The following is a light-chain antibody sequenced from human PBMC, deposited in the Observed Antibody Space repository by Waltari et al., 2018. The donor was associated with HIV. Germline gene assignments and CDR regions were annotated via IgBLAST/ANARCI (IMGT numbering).Light chain of an antibody. CDR3: CAYAGSTTYVI. CDR1: SSDVGGYNL. V-gene: IGLV2-23*02. CDR2: EVS. J-gene: IGLJ2*01. Sequence: QSALTQPASVSGSPGQSITISCPGTSSDVGGYNLVSWYQQAPGKAPKLMIYEVSKRPSGVSKRFSGSKSGNTASLTISGLQAEDEADDYCCAYAGSTTYVIFGGGTKLTVL.